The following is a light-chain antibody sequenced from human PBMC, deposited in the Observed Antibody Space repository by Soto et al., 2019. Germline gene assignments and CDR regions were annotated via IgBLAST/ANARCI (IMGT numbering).Light chain of an antibody. V-gene: IGKV3-15*01. CDR1: QSIRST. Sequence: EIVMTQSPATLSVSPGESVTLSCRASQSIRSTVAWYQQIPGQAPRLLIYGPSTRVTGIPVRFSGSGSGTEFTLTISSLQSEDFALYYCQQYSNWLRRTFGPGTKLEIK. J-gene: IGKJ2*02. CDR3: QQYSNWLRRT. CDR2: GPS.